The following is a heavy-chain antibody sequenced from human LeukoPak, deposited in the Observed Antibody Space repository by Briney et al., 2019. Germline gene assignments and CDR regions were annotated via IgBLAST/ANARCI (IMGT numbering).Heavy chain of an antibody. CDR2: ISSSSTTI. CDR3: ARGYDSSWDFDY. J-gene: IGHJ4*02. Sequence: AGGSLRLSCAASGFTFSSYSMNWVRQAPGKGLEWVSSISSSSTTIYYADSVKGRFTISRDNAKNSLYLQMNSLRAEDTAVYYCARGYDSSWDFDYWGQGTLVTVSS. D-gene: IGHD6-13*01. V-gene: IGHV3-48*04. CDR1: GFTFSSYS.